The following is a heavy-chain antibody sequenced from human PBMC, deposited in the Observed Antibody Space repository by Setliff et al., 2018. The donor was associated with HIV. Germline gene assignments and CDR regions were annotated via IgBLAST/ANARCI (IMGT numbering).Heavy chain of an antibody. CDR2: INPSGGST. V-gene: IGHV1-46*01. Sequence: EASVKVSCKASGYTFTRYFMHCGRQAPGQGLEWLGMINPSGGSTWYAQKFQGRVTMTGDTSTNTLYMELSSLRSEDTAVYYCARGWEGGMDYWGQGTLVTVSS. CDR3: ARGWEGGMDY. J-gene: IGHJ4*02. CDR1: GYTFTRYF. D-gene: IGHD1-26*01.